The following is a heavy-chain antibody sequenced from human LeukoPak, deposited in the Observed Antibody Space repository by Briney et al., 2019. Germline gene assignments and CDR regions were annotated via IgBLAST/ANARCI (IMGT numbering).Heavy chain of an antibody. D-gene: IGHD1-26*01. V-gene: IGHV3-21*01. CDR1: GYTLSIYG. J-gene: IGHJ4*02. Sequence: PGGSLRLSCAASGYTLSIYGTNWVPHAPGKGLEWVSSISSSRSYIYYADSVKGLFTISRDNAKNSQYLQMNRLRAEDTAVYYCANGREHRFWGQGTLVTVSS. CDR3: ANGREHRF. CDR2: ISSSRSYI.